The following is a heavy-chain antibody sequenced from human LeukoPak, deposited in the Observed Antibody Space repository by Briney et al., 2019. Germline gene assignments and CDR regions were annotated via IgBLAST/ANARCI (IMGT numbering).Heavy chain of an antibody. J-gene: IGHJ4*02. V-gene: IGHV3-23*01. D-gene: IGHD2-2*01. Sequence: GGSLRLSCAASGFTFSSYAMSWVRQAPGKGLEWVSAISGSGGSTYYADSVKGRFTISRDNSKNTLYLQMSSLRAEDTAVYYCAKGSVVVPAARFDYWGQGTLVTVSS. CDR2: ISGSGGST. CDR3: AKGSVVVPAARFDY. CDR1: GFTFSSYA.